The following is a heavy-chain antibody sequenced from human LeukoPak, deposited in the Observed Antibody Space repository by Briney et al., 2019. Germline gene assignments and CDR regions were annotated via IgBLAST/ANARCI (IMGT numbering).Heavy chain of an antibody. CDR3: ARDHYDSSGYDY. Sequence: GGSLRLSCAASGFTFSSYSMNWVRQAPGKGLEWVSSISSSSSYIYYADSVKGRFTLSRDNAKNSLYLQMDSRRAEDTAVYNCARDHYDSSGYDYWGQGTLVTVSS. V-gene: IGHV3-21*01. D-gene: IGHD3-22*01. CDR1: GFTFSSYS. J-gene: IGHJ4*02. CDR2: ISSSSSYI.